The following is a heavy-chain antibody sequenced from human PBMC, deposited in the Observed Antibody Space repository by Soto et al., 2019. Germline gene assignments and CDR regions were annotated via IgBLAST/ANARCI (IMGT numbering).Heavy chain of an antibody. J-gene: IGHJ4*02. CDR2: INPSGGST. Sequence: ASVKVSCKASGYTFTSYYMHWVRQAPGQGLEWMGIINPSGGSTSYAQKFQGRVTMTRDTSTSTVYMELSSLRSEDTAVYYCARYCSSTSCDHYFDYWGQGTLVTVSS. CDR1: GYTFTSYY. D-gene: IGHD2-2*01. V-gene: IGHV1-46*01. CDR3: ARYCSSTSCDHYFDY.